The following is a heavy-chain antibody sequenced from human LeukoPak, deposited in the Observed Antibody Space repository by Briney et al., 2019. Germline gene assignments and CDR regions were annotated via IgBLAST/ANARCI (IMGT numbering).Heavy chain of an antibody. CDR2: INPHSGGT. V-gene: IGHV1-2*02. Sequence: ASVKVSCKPSGYTFTGYYIHWVRQAPGQGLEWMGWINPHSGGTNYAQKFQGRATMTRDTSISTAYMELSRLRFDDTAVYYCARKVAATPFDYWGRGTLVTVSS. D-gene: IGHD2-15*01. J-gene: IGHJ4*02. CDR3: ARKVAATPFDY. CDR1: GYTFTGYY.